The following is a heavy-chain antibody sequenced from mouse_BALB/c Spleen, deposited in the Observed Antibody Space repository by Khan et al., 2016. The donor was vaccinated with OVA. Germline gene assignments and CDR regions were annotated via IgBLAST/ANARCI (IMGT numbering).Heavy chain of an antibody. J-gene: IGHJ3*01. V-gene: IGHV8-8*01. CDR3: ARITYYEYLVAY. Sequence: QVTLKESGPGILQPSQTLSLTCSFSGFSLSTSGMSVGWIRQPSGKGLEWLAHIWWNDDKYYNPALKSRLTISKDTSNNQVFLKIASVVTADTATYDCARITYYEYLVAYWGQGTLVTVSA. D-gene: IGHD2-4*01. CDR1: GFSLSTSGMS. CDR2: IWWNDDK.